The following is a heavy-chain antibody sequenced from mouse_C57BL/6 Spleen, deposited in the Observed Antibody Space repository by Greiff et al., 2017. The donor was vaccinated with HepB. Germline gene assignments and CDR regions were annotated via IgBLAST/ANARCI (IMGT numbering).Heavy chain of an antibody. CDR1: GYTFTDYE. D-gene: IGHD4-1*01. CDR3: TSLKLGYFDY. V-gene: IGHV1-15*01. J-gene: IGHJ2*01. CDR2: IDPETGGT. Sequence: QVQLKESGAELVRPGASVTLSCKASGYTFTDYEMHWVKQTPVHGLEWIGAIDPETGGTAYNQKFKGKAILTADKSSSTAYMELRSLTSEDSAVYYCTSLKLGYFDYWGQGTTLTVSS.